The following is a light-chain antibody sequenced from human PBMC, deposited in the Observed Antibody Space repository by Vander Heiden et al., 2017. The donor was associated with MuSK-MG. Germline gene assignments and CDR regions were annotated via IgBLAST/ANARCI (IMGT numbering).Light chain of an antibody. J-gene: IGKJ2*01. V-gene: IGKV1-5*03. CDR1: QTIGSW. CDR3: QQYNSYPYT. CDR2: EAS. Sequence: DIQMTQSPATLSASIGDRGTITCRASQTIGSWLAWYQQKPGKGPNLLIYEASSLQSGVPSRFSGSGSGTEFTLTITSLQPDDFASYYCQQYNSYPYTFGQGTKLE.